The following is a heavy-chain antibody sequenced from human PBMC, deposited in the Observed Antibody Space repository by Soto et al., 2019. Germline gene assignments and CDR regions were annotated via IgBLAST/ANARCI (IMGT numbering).Heavy chain of an antibody. Sequence: PGGSLRLSCAASGFNFRDHYMNWIRQAPGKGLEWVSYMSGSGGDVNYADSVRGRFTMSRDNAQNSLFLQMNSLTAEDTAVYYCARTPRLLASWGQGSLVTVSS. CDR2: MSGSGGDV. D-gene: IGHD2-21*01. CDR3: ARTPRLLAS. J-gene: IGHJ4*02. CDR1: GFNFRDHY. V-gene: IGHV3-11*01.